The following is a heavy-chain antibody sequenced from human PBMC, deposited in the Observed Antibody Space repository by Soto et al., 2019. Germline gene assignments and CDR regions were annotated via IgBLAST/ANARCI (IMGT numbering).Heavy chain of an antibody. CDR1: GASISSRDYY. CDR2: IDYNGVT. D-gene: IGHD2-2*01. CDR3: GRVMIGTSRHTDSDY. Sequence: PSETLSLTCSVSGASISSRDYYWDWIRQTPGKGLEWIGNIDYNGVTYYNPSLKSRVTVSKDTSKNQFSLKVASVTAADTAIYYCGRVMIGTSRHTDSDYWGQGTQVTVSS. V-gene: IGHV4-39*01. J-gene: IGHJ4*02.